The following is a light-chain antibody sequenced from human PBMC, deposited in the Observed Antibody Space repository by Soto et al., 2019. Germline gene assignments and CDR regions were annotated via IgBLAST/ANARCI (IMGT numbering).Light chain of an antibody. J-gene: IGKJ2*01. Sequence: EIVMTQSPATLSVSPGERATLSCGASQSVGGNLAWYQQKPGQAPRLLIYGASTRATGIPARFSGSGSGTEFTLTVSSLQSEDFAVYYCQQYNNWPYTFGQGTKLEIK. CDR1: QSVGGN. V-gene: IGKV3-15*01. CDR2: GAS. CDR3: QQYNNWPYT.